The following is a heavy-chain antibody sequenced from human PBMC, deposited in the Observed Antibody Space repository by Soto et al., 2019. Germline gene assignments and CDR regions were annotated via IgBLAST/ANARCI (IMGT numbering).Heavy chain of an antibody. CDR1: GYTYTSYA. D-gene: IGHD3-9*01. Sequence: ASVKVSCKASGYTYTSYAMHWLRQAPGQRLEWMGWINAGNGNTKYSQKFQGRVTITRDTSASTAYMELSSLRSEDTAVYYCAYDKGASYYGMDVWGQGTTVTVSS. V-gene: IGHV1-3*01. J-gene: IGHJ6*02. CDR2: INAGNGNT. CDR3: AYDKGASYYGMDV.